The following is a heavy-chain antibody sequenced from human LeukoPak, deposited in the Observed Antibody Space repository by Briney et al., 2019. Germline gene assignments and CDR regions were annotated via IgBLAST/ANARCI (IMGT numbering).Heavy chain of an antibody. Sequence: GGSLRLSCAVSGFDFMWMSWVRLAPGKGLEWVANINEDGTGKYCVDSVKGRFTLSRDTAENSLYLQMNSLRAEDTGIYYCARESSGRSLNYWGQGTQVTVSS. CDR2: INEDGTGK. V-gene: IGHV3-7*01. J-gene: IGHJ4*02. D-gene: IGHD1-26*01. CDR3: ARESSGRSLNY. CDR1: GFDFMW.